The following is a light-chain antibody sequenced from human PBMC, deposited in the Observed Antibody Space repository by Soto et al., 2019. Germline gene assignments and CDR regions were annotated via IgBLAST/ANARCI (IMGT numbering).Light chain of an antibody. J-gene: IGLJ3*02. CDR1: SSDVGGYNY. CDR3: NSYAGSNHCV. CDR2: EVS. V-gene: IGLV2-8*01. Sequence: QSALTQPASVSGSPGQSITISCTGTSSDVGGYNYVSWYQQHPGKAPKLMIYEVSKRPSGVPDRFSGSKSGNTASLTVSGLQAEDEADYYCNSYAGSNHCVFGGGTTLTVL.